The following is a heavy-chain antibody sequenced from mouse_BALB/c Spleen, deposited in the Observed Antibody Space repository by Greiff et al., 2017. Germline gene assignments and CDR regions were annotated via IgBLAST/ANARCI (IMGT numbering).Heavy chain of an antibody. J-gene: IGHJ3*01. V-gene: IGHV1-9*01. CDR2: ILPGSGST. CDR3: ARYYGSSSWFAY. CDR1: GYTFSSYW. Sequence: QVQLKESGAELMKPGASVKLSCKATGYTFSSYWIAWVKQRPGHGLEWIGEILPGSGSTNYNEKFKGQATFTADTSSNTAYMQLSSLTSDDSAVYYGARYYGSSSWFAYWGQGTLVTVSA. D-gene: IGHD1-1*01.